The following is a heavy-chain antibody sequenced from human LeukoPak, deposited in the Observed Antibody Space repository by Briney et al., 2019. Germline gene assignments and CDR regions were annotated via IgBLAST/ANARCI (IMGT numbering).Heavy chain of an antibody. J-gene: IGHJ3*02. CDR1: GFTFSSYW. V-gene: IGHV3-7*01. CDR2: IKQDGSEA. Sequence: QSGGSLRLSCAASGFTFSSYWMTWVRQAPGKGLEWVANIKQDGSEAYYVDSVKGRFTVSRDNAKNSLYLQLNSLGAEDTAVYYCAREDPIDYGDYFDAFDIWGQGTMVTVPS. CDR3: AREDPIDYGDYFDAFDI. D-gene: IGHD4-17*01.